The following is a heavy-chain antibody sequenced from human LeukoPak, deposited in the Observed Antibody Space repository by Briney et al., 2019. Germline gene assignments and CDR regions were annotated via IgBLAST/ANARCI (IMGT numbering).Heavy chain of an antibody. Sequence: ASVKVSCKASGYTFSSYYIQWVRQAPGQGLEWMGWITSHSGGAHYSQRFQGRVTMTSDASISTSYMELSTLRPDDTAVYYCASGVGASSMYYFDSWGQGTLDTVSS. V-gene: IGHV1-2*02. J-gene: IGHJ4*02. D-gene: IGHD1-26*01. CDR3: ASGVGASSMYYFDS. CDR1: GYTFSSYY. CDR2: ITSHSGGA.